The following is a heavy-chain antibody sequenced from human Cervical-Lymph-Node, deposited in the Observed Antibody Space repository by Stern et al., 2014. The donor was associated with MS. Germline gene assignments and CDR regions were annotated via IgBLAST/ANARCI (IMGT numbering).Heavy chain of an antibody. J-gene: IGHJ4*02. V-gene: IGHV1-18*01. CDR3: ARGPNYGDPRKGFDY. D-gene: IGHD4-17*01. CDR1: GYTFTSYG. CDR2: SSAYNGNT. Sequence: QVQLVESGAELKKPGATAQVSPKASGYTFTSYGISWVRQAPGQGLEWMGWSSAYNGNTNYAQKLQGRVTMTTDTSTSTAYMELRSLRSDDTAVYYCARGPNYGDPRKGFDYWGQGTLVTVSS.